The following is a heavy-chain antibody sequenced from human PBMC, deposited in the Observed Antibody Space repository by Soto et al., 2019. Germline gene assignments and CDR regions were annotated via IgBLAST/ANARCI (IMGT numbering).Heavy chain of an antibody. CDR2: IGTAGDT. CDR1: GFTFSSYD. V-gene: IGHV3-13*01. Sequence: EVQLVESGGGLVQPGGSLRLSCAASGFTFSSYDMHWVRQATGKGLEWVSAIGTAGDTYYPGSVKGRFTISRENAKNSLYLQMNSLRAEDTAVYYCARDLGEAGTSYYYYYGMDVWGQGTTVTVSS. CDR3: ARDLGEAGTSYYYYYGMDV. J-gene: IGHJ6*02. D-gene: IGHD6-13*01.